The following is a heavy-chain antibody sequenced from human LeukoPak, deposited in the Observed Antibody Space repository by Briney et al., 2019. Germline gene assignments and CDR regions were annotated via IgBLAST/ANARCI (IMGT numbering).Heavy chain of an antibody. J-gene: IGHJ4*02. CDR2: INAGNGNT. Sequence: ASVKVSCKASGYTFTSYAMHWVRQAPGQRLEWMGWINAGNGNTKYSQKFQGRVTITRDTFASTAYMELSSLRSEDTAVYYCARDLATMVRVFDYWGQGTLVTVSS. D-gene: IGHD3-10*01. CDR3: ARDLATMVRVFDY. V-gene: IGHV1-3*01. CDR1: GYTFTSYA.